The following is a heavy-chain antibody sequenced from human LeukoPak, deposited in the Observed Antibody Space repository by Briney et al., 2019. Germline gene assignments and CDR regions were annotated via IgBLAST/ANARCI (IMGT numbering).Heavy chain of an antibody. CDR1: GYTFTGYY. Sequence: ASVKVSCKASGYTFTGYYMHWVRQAPGQGLEWMGWISAYNGNTNYAQKLQGRVTMTTDTSTSTAYMELRSLRSDDTAVYYCAREFSSGWYSVDPWGQGTLVTVSS. CDR2: ISAYNGNT. J-gene: IGHJ5*02. CDR3: AREFSSGWYSVDP. D-gene: IGHD6-19*01. V-gene: IGHV1-18*04.